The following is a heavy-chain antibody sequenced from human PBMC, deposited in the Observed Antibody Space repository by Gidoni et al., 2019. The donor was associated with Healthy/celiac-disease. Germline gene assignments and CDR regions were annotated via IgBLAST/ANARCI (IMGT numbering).Heavy chain of an antibody. D-gene: IGHD5-12*01. CDR3: AKDRYIVATGDY. CDR2: ISGSVGST. V-gene: IGHV3-23*01. CDR1: GGTFSSYA. J-gene: IGHJ4*02. Sequence: EVQLWESGGGWGQPGGYLRLSGAAPGGTFSSYAMGWVRQAPGKGLEGVSSISGSVGSTSYADSVKGRFTISRDNSKNTLYLQMNSLRAEDTAVYYCAKDRYIVATGDYWGQGTLVTVSS.